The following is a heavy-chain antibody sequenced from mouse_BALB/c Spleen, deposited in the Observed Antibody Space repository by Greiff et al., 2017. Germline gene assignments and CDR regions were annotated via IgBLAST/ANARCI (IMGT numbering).Heavy chain of an antibody. CDR2: INPSSGYT. Sequence: VQLQQSAAELARPGASVKMSCTASGYTFTSYTMHWVQQRPGPGLEWIGYINPSSGYTEYNQKFKDKTTLTADKSSSTAYLQLSSLTSEDSAVYYCARRWGFYYAMDYWGQGTSVTVSS. V-gene: IGHV1-4*02. CDR1: GYTFTSYT. J-gene: IGHJ4*01. D-gene: IGHD1-1*02. CDR3: ARRWGFYYAMDY.